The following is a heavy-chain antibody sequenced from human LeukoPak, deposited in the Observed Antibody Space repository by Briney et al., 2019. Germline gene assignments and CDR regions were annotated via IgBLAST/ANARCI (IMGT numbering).Heavy chain of an antibody. Sequence: ASVKVSCKASGYTFTGYYMHWVRQAPGQGLEWMGWINPNSGGTNYAQKFQGRVTMNRDTSISTAYMELSRLRSDDTAVYYCARGVIHYGDYYYYMDVWGKGTTVTVSS. CDR1: GYTFTGYY. D-gene: IGHD4-17*01. J-gene: IGHJ6*03. CDR3: ARGVIHYGDYYYYMDV. V-gene: IGHV1-2*02. CDR2: INPNSGGT.